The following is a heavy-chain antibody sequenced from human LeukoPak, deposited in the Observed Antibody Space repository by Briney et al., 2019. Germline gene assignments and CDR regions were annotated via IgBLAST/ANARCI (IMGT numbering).Heavy chain of an antibody. V-gene: IGHV1-18*01. CDR3: AKDWLTGYCSGGSCYDAFDI. CDR1: VYTFTSYG. Sequence: ASVKVSCKACVYTFTSYGISWVRQGPGQGLEWMGGISAYNGNTNYAQKLQGRVTMTTGTSTSTAYMELRSLRSDDTAVYYCAKDWLTGYCSGGSCYDAFDIWGQGTMVTVSS. J-gene: IGHJ3*02. CDR2: ISAYNGNT. D-gene: IGHD2-15*01.